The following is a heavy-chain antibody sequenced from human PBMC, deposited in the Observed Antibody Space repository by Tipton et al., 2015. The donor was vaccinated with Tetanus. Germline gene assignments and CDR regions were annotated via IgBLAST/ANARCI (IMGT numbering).Heavy chain of an antibody. CDR2: IRSVSNTYTT. J-gene: IGHJ5*02. CDR1: GFKFSDHY. V-gene: IGHV3-72*01. Sequence: SLRLSCVASGFKFSDHYMDWVRQAPGKGLEWVGRIRSVSNTYTTQYAPPVRDRFSITIDDSTRSLFLQMSSLKTEDTAMYYCAKDPASRGWFDPWGQGTLVSVSS. CDR3: AKDPASRGWFDP.